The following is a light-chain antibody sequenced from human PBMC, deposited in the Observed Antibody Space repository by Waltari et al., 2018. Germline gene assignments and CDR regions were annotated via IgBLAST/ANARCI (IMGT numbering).Light chain of an antibody. Sequence: QSVLPQPPSASGTPGQRVTISCSGRNSNIGSDYVSWYQKLPGTAPKLLIYRNNQRPSGVPDRISGSKSGTSASLAISGLRSEDEADYYCAAWDDSVSGVLFGGGTKLTVL. V-gene: IGLV1-47*01. CDR2: RNN. CDR3: AAWDDSVSGVL. J-gene: IGLJ2*01. CDR1: NSNIGSDY.